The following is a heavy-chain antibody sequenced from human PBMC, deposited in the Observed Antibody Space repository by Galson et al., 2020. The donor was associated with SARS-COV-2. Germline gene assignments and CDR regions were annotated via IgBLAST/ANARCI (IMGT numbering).Heavy chain of an antibody. CDR1: GFTFSSYA. J-gene: IGHJ4*02. CDR2: ISYDGSNK. V-gene: IGHV3-30*04. CDR3: ARDLRYYCSSTSCYEGGDY. Sequence: QLGESLKISCAASGFTFSSYAMHWVRQAPGKGLEWVAVISYDGSNKYYADSVKGRFTISRDNSKNTLYLQMNSLRAEDTAVYYCARDLRYYCSSTSCYEGGDYWGQGTLVTVSS. D-gene: IGHD2-2*01.